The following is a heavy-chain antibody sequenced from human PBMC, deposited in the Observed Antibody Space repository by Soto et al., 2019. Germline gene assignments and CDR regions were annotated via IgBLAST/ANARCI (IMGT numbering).Heavy chain of an antibody. D-gene: IGHD2-21*02. CDR1: GASITTYY. V-gene: IGHV4-59*08. Sequence: SETLSLTCTVSGASITTYYWSWIRQPPGKGLEWIGYISYSGSTDYNPSLKSRVTISVDTSKNQFSLKLSSVTAADTAVYYCASLVVTAHNWFDPWGQGTLVTVSS. CDR2: ISYSGST. J-gene: IGHJ5*02. CDR3: ASLVVTAHNWFDP.